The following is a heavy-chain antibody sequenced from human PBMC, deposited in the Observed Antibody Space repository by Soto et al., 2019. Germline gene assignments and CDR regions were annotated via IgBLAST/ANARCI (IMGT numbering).Heavy chain of an antibody. CDR3: ARDVFGPRGTMDV. CDR2: IWYDGSNK. D-gene: IGHD3-10*01. V-gene: IGHV3-33*01. CDR1: GFTFSSYG. Sequence: QVQLVESGGGVVQPGRSLRLSCAASGFTFSSYGMHWVRQAPGKGLEWVAVIWYDGSNKYYADSVKGRFTSSRDNSKNPLELQMNGLRAEDSSVYYCARDVFGPRGTMDVWGKGTTVTVSS. J-gene: IGHJ6*03.